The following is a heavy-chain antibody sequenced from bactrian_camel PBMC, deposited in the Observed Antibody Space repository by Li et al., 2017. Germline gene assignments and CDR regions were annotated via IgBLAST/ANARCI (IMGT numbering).Heavy chain of an antibody. D-gene: IGHD2*01. J-gene: IGHJ7*01. V-gene: IGHV3S40*01. Sequence: DVQLVESGGGSVQAGGSLRLSCVVSGYSGSSMCAAWFRLLPGAKKREGVASIETSGGTTYYHDSVKGRFTISQENAKYTVYLHMTNLKPADTAMYYCAATLSPSARWCARGPTQYGMDYWGNGTQVTVS. CDR2: IETSGGTT. CDR1: GYSGSSM.